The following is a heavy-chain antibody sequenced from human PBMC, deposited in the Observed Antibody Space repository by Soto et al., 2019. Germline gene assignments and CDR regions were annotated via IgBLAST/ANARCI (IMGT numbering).Heavy chain of an antibody. CDR3: AKEYDSSGYYPDY. Sequence: GGSLRLSCAASESSFRSYSIHWVRQAPGKGLEWVAVIGTDGKAQIYGDSVKGRFSISRDTSKNTVSLQMSSLRAEDTAVYYCAKEYDSSGYYPDYWGQGTLVTVSS. D-gene: IGHD3-22*01. CDR1: ESSFRSYS. J-gene: IGHJ4*02. CDR2: IGTDGKAQ. V-gene: IGHV3-30*18.